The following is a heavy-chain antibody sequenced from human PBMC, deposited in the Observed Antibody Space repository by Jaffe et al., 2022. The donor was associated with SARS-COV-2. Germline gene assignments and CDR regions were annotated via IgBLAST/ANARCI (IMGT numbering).Heavy chain of an antibody. CDR2: IYTSGST. D-gene: IGHD3-10*01. J-gene: IGHJ4*02. CDR1: GGSITSDSYY. V-gene: IGHV4-61*02. CDR3: ARSYFWASGSSDY. Sequence: QVQLQESGPRLVKPSQTLSLTCTVSGGSITSDSYYWSWIRQPAGKGLEWIGRIYTSGSTNYNPSLKSRVTISVDTSKNQFSLKLSSVTAADTAVYYCARSYFWASGSSDYWGQGTLVTVSS.